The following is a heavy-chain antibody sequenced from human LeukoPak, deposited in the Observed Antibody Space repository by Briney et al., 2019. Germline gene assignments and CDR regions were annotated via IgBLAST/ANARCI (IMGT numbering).Heavy chain of an antibody. D-gene: IGHD1-7*01. Sequence: SETLSLTCTVSGGSISSSSYYWGWIRQPPGQGLEWIGSIYYSGSTYYNPSPKSRVTISVDTSKNQFSLKLSSVTAADTAVYYCAKGYDWNYLFDYWGQGTLVTVSS. V-gene: IGHV4-39*01. J-gene: IGHJ4*02. CDR1: GGSISSSSYY. CDR2: IYYSGST. CDR3: AKGYDWNYLFDY.